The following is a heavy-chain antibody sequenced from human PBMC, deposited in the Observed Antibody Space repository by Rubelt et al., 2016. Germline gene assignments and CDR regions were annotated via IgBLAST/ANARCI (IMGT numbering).Heavy chain of an antibody. D-gene: IGHD6-6*01. CDR2: INHSGST. V-gene: IGHV4-34*01. J-gene: IGHJ6*02. CDR3: ARMPGGWQLVRDYYYGMDV. Sequence: QVQLQQWGAGLLKPSETLSLTCAVYGGSFSGYYWSWIRQPPGKGLEWIGEINHSGSTNYNPSLLFRVTLSLAPSNNPFSLRLSSVTAADTAVYYCARMPGGWQLVRDYYYGMDVWGQGTTVTVSS. CDR1: GGSFSGYY.